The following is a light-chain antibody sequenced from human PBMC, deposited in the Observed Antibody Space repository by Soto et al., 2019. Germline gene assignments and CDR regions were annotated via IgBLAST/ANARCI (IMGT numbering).Light chain of an antibody. CDR2: EVV. CDR3: KSYAGSNPYV. V-gene: IGLV2-8*01. CDR1: KNDVGFYDF. J-gene: IGLJ1*01. Sequence: SAITQPASASGSPGQSVTISCTGTKNDVGFYDFVSWYQHHPGKAPRLIIYEVVQRPSGVPDRFSGSKSGNTASLTVSGLQAADEADYFCKSYAGSNPYVFGSGTKVTVL.